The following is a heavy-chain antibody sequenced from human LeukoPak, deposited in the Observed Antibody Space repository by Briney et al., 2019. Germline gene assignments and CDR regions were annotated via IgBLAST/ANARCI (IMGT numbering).Heavy chain of an antibody. Sequence: ASVKVSCKASGGTFSSYATSWVRQAPGQGLEWMGGIIPIFGTTNYAQKFQDRVTITADKSTSTAYMELSSLRSEDTAVYYCARGGSGDHLDYWGQGTLVTVSS. V-gene: IGHV1-69*06. J-gene: IGHJ4*02. CDR2: IIPIFGTT. D-gene: IGHD7-27*01. CDR1: GGTFSSYA. CDR3: ARGGSGDHLDY.